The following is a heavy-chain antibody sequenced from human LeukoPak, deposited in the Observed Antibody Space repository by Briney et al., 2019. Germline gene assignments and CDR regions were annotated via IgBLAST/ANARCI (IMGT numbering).Heavy chain of an antibody. CDR3: VRGVGVSRFNYFDP. CDR2: IWYDASNK. V-gene: IGHV3-33*01. J-gene: IGHJ5*02. Sequence: GGSLRLSCAASGFTFSSFGMHWVRPAPGKGLEWEAVIWYDASNKYYADSVKGRFTISRDNSKNTLFLQMNSLRDDDTAVYYCVRGVGVSRFNYFDPWGQGTLVIVSS. CDR1: GFTFSSFG. D-gene: IGHD6-13*01.